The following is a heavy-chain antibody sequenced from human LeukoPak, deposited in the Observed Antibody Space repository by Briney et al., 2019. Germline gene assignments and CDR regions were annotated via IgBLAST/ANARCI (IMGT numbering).Heavy chain of an antibody. V-gene: IGHV5-10-1*01. CDR1: GYSFTSYW. CDR3: ASRPEYYGSGSYLSEYSFDI. Sequence: GESLRISCQCSGYSFTSYWMSWVRQMPGKGLEGMVRIDPSDSYTNYSPSFQGHVTISADKSISTAYLQWSSLKPSHTDMYHCASRPEYYGSGSYLSEYSFDIWGQGTMATVSS. CDR2: IDPSDSYT. J-gene: IGHJ3*02. D-gene: IGHD3-10*01.